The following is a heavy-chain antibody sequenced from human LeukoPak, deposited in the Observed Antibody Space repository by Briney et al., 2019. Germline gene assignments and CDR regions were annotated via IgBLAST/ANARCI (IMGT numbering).Heavy chain of an antibody. D-gene: IGHD3-22*01. V-gene: IGHV4-39*01. J-gene: IGHJ4*02. CDR1: GGSISSSSYY. Sequence: PSETLSLTCTVSGGSISSSSYYWGWIRQPPGKGLEWIGSIYYSGSTYYNPSLKSRVTISVDTSKNQLSLKLSSVTAADTAVYYCARQSGMYYYDSSGYYYDYWGQGTLVTVSS. CDR2: IYYSGST. CDR3: ARQSGMYYYDSSGYYYDY.